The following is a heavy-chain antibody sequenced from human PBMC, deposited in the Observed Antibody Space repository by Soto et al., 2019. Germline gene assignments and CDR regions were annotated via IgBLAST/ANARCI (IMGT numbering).Heavy chain of an antibody. V-gene: IGHV1-8*01. J-gene: IGHJ6*02. CDR3: ARRDGSGWYYYYYYGMDV. Sequence: ASVKVSCKASGYTFTSYDINWVRQATGQGLEWMGWMNPNSGNTGYAQKFQGRVTMTRNTSISTAYMELSSLRSEDTAVYYCARRDGSGWYYYYYYGMDVWGQGTTVTVSS. CDR1: GYTFTSYD. D-gene: IGHD6-19*01. CDR2: MNPNSGNT.